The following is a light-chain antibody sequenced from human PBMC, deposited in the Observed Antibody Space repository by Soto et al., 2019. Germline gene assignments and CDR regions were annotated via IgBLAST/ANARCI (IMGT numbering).Light chain of an antibody. CDR3: HKYTSPPWT. J-gene: IGKJ1*01. Sequence: EIVLTQSPGTLSLSPGERATLSCRASQTVPGNYLAWLQHKPSEAPRLLIYGESNRATGIPDRFSGRVSGTDFTLTIARLEPEDFAVYYCHKYTSPPWTLGQGTKVETK. CDR2: GES. V-gene: IGKV3-20*01. CDR1: QTVPGNY.